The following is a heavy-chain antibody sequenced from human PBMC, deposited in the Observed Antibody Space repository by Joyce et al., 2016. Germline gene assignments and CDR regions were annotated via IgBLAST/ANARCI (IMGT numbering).Heavy chain of an antibody. Sequence: QVLLVQSGAEVTKPGASVKVSCKASGYIFTSYGISWVRQAPGQGLEWMGWISAYKGNTNDAQKLQGRVTMTTDTSTSTAYMELRSLRSDDTAVYYCARGGWYDSYHRFDPWGQGTLVTVSS. J-gene: IGHJ5*02. D-gene: IGHD3-22*01. CDR2: ISAYKGNT. CDR3: ARGGWYDSYHRFDP. V-gene: IGHV1-18*04. CDR1: GYIFTSYG.